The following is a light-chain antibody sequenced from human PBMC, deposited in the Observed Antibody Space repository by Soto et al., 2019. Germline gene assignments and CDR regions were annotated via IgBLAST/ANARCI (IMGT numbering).Light chain of an antibody. J-gene: IGKJ5*01. Sequence: ETVLTQSPGTLSLSPGETATLSCRASESIRSNSLAWYQQKPGQPPRLLIYGASNRATDIPDRFSGSGSGTDFTLTITRLESEDFAVYDCPQYENSPITFGQGTRLDIK. CDR1: ESIRSNS. V-gene: IGKV3-20*01. CDR3: PQYENSPIT. CDR2: GAS.